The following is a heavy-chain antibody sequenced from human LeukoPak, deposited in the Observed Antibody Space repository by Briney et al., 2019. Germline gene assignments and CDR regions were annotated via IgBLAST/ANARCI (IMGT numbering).Heavy chain of an antibody. Sequence: ASVKVSCKASGYTFTCFHMHWVRQAPGQGLEWMGWINPNSGGTNYAQKFQGRVTMTRDTSISTVYMELSRLRSDDTAVYYCARDRLRLGYERTNWFDPWGQGTLVTVSS. CDR3: ARDRLRLGYERTNWFDP. CDR2: INPNSGGT. J-gene: IGHJ5*02. CDR1: GYTFTCFH. V-gene: IGHV1-2*02. D-gene: IGHD2-15*01.